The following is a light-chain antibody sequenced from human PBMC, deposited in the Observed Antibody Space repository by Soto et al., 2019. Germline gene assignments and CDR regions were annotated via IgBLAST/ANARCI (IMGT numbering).Light chain of an antibody. V-gene: IGLV2-11*01. CDR3: CSYAGDYTFV. CDR1: TSDVGVYKY. CDR2: DVI. Sequence: QSVLIQPRSVSRSPGQSVTISCTGTTSDVGVYKYVSRYRQLPGKAPKLMIYDVITRPSGVPDRFSGSKSGNTASLTISGLQAEDEADYYCCSYAGDYTFVFGTGTKLTVL. J-gene: IGLJ1*01.